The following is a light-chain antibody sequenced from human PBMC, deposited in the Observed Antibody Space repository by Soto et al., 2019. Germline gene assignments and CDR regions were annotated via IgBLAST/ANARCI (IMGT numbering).Light chain of an antibody. CDR2: GAS. V-gene: IGKV3-15*01. CDR3: PHYDNWPPWT. CDR1: PISSNN. Sequence: EIMMTHSPATQSVSPGERSTRSCSASPISSNNLAWYQQKPGQDNRRLIYGASTRANDIPARFSGSASGTEFTLTIRSLQSEAIAVYYCPHYDNWPPWTSAQGTKV. J-gene: IGKJ1*01.